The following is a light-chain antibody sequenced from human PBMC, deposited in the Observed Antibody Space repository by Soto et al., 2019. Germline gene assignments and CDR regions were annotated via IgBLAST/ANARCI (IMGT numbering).Light chain of an antibody. V-gene: IGKV1-39*01. Sequence: DIQMTQSPSSLSASVGDRVTITCRASQTINAYLNWYQQKPGKAPKLLIYAASSLQSGVPSRFSGSGSGTDFTLTISSLQPEDFANYYCQESYRTPRTFGQGTRLEI. CDR2: AAS. CDR1: QTINAY. CDR3: QESYRTPRT. J-gene: IGKJ2*01.